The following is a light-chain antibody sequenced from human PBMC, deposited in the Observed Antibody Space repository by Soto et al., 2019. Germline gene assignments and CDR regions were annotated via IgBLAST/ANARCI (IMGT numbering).Light chain of an antibody. CDR1: SSDVGGYNY. CDR2: DVS. V-gene: IGLV2-14*01. J-gene: IGLJ2*01. CDR3: SSYTSSSTVV. Sequence: QSALTQPASVSGSPGQSITISCTGTSSDVGGYNYVSWYQQHPGKAPKLMIYDVSNRPSGVSNRFSGSKSGKTASLTISGLQAEDGADYYCSSYTSSSTVVFGGGTKLTVL.